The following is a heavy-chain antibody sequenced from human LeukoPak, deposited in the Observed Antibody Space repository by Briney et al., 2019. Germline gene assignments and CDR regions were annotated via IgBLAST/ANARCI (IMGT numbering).Heavy chain of an antibody. CDR2: IYYSGST. D-gene: IGHD3-16*01. J-gene: IGHJ3*02. Sequence: PSETLSLTCTVSGGSISSYYWSWIRQPPGKGLEWIGYIYYSGSTNYNPSLKSRVTISVDTSKNQFSLKLSSVTAADTAVYYCARQGGVLDAFDIWGQGTMVTVSS. CDR3: ARQGGVLDAFDI. V-gene: IGHV4-59*01. CDR1: GGSISSYY.